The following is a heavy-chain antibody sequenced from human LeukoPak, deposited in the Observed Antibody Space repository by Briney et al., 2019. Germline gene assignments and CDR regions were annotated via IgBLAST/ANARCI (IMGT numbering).Heavy chain of an antibody. CDR2: INPNSGGT. D-gene: IGHD5-12*01. CDR1: GYXFTGYY. CDR3: ARDKGGYSGYDRNYYGMDV. V-gene: IGHV1-2*02. Sequence: ASVKVSCKASGYXFTGYYIHWVRQAPGQGLEWMGWINPNSGGTNYAQKFQGRVTMTRDTSISTAYMELSRLRSDDTAVYYCARDKGGYSGYDRNYYGMDVWGQGTTVTVSS. J-gene: IGHJ6*02.